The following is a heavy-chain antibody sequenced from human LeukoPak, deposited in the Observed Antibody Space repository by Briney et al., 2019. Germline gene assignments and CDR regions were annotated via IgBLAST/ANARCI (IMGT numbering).Heavy chain of an antibody. J-gene: IGHJ3*02. CDR1: GGSFSGYY. Sequence: SETLSLTCAVYGGSFSGYYWSWIRQPPGKGLEWIGEINHSGSTNYNPSLKSRVTISVDTSKNQFSLKLSSVTAADTAVYYCARQLGYCSSTSCNDAFDIWGQGTMVTVSS. V-gene: IGHV4-34*01. CDR3: ARQLGYCSSTSCNDAFDI. D-gene: IGHD2-2*01. CDR2: INHSGST.